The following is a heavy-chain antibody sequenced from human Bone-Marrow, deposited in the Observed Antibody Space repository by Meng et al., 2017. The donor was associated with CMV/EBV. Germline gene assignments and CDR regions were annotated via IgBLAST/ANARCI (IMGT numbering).Heavy chain of an antibody. CDR1: GGSINSGSYY. D-gene: IGHD3-10*01. J-gene: IGHJ4*02. V-gene: IGHV4-39*07. Sequence: SETLSLTCTVSGGSINSGSYYWGWIRQPPGKGLEWIGTIYYSGSAYYNPSLKSRVTISVDTSKNQFSLKLSSVTAADTAVYYCARDYYGSGSNRGFDYWGQGPLVTVSS. CDR2: IYYSGSA. CDR3: ARDYYGSGSNRGFDY.